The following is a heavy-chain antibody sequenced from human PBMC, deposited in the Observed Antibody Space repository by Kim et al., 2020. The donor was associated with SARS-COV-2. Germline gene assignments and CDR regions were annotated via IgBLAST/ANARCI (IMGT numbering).Heavy chain of an antibody. Sequence: GGSLRLCCAASGFTISSYSMNWVRQAPGKGLEWVSSISGSSSYIYYADSVKGRFTISRDNAKNSLYLQMNSLRAEDTAVYYCARAAGYDFWSGYRGYYYYGMDVWGQGTTVTVSS. D-gene: IGHD3-3*01. J-gene: IGHJ6*02. CDR3: ARAAGYDFWSGYRGYYYYGMDV. CDR1: GFTISSYS. CDR2: ISGSSSYI. V-gene: IGHV3-21*01.